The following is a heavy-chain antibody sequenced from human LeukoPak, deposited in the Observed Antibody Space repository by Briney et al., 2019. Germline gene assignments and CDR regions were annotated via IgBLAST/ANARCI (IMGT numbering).Heavy chain of an antibody. CDR2: INHSGST. CDR1: GGSFSGYY. CDR3: ARGQRFDWLFFAFDY. V-gene: IGHV4-34*01. J-gene: IGHJ4*02. Sequence: PSETLSLTCAVYGGSFSGYYWSWIRQPPGKGLEWIGEINHSGSTNYNPSLKSRVTISVDTSKNQFSLKLSSVTAADTAVYYCARGQRFDWLFFAFDYWGQGTLVTVSS. D-gene: IGHD3-9*01.